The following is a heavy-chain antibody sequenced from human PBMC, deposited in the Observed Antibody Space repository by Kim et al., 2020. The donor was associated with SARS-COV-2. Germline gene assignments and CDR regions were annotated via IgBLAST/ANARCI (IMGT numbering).Heavy chain of an antibody. CDR3: ARLQLELPSY. D-gene: IGHD1-7*01. Sequence: SETLSLTCTVSGGSISSSSYYWGWIRQPPGKGLEWIGSIYYSGSTYYNPSLKSRVTISVDTSKNQFSLKLSSVTAADTAVYYCARLQLELPSYWGQGTL. J-gene: IGHJ4*02. V-gene: IGHV4-39*01. CDR1: GGSISSSSYY. CDR2: IYYSGST.